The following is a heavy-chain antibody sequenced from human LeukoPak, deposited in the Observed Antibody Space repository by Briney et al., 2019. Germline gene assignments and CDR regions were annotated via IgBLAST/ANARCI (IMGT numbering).Heavy chain of an antibody. CDR1: EFTFSSCA. Sequence: GGSLRLSCAASEFTFSSCAMNWVRQAPGEGLEWVSVISGSGGSTYYADSVKGRFTISRDNSKNTLYLQMNSLRAEDTAIYYCAKARGRDGYKDELDYWGQGTLVTVSS. D-gene: IGHD5-24*01. CDR2: ISGSGGST. V-gene: IGHV3-23*01. J-gene: IGHJ4*02. CDR3: AKARGRDGYKDELDY.